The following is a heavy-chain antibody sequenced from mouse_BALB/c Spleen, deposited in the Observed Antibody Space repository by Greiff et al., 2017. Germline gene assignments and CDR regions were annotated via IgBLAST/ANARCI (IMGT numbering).Heavy chain of an antibody. Sequence: EVKVVESGAELVKPGASVKLSCTASGFNIKDTYMHWVKQRPEQGLEWIGRIDPANGNTKYDPKFQGKATITADTSSNTAYLQLSSLTSEDTAVYYCASEGDGYGGAYWGQGTLVTVSA. CDR2: IDPANGNT. CDR1: GFNIKDTY. CDR3: ASEGDGYGGAY. J-gene: IGHJ3*01. V-gene: IGHV14-3*02. D-gene: IGHD2-3*01.